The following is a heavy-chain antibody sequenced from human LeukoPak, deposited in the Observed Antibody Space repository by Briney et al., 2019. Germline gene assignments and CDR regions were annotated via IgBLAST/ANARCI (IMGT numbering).Heavy chain of an antibody. J-gene: IGHJ6*02. CDR2: IYYSGST. CDR1: GGSISSYY. V-gene: IGHV4-59*01. Sequence: SETLSLTCTVSGGSISSYYWSWIRQPPGKGLEWIGYIYYSGSTNYNPSLKSRVTISVDTSKNQFSLKLSSVTAADTAVYYCARGEGDYYCHGMDVWGQGTTVTVSS. CDR3: ARGEGDYYCHGMDV.